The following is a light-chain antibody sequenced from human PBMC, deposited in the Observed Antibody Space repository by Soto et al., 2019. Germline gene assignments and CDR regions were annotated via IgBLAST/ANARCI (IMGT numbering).Light chain of an antibody. V-gene: IGLV1-40*01. CDR3: QSYYSSLSGSGV. Sequence: QSVLTQPPSVSGAPGQRVTISCTGSYSNIGAGYEVHWYQQIPGTAPKLLISGHNNRPSGVPDRFFGSKSGTSASLTIIGRHAEEEADYYCQSYYSSLSGSGVFGGGTQLTVL. J-gene: IGLJ7*01. CDR1: YSNIGAGYE. CDR2: GHN.